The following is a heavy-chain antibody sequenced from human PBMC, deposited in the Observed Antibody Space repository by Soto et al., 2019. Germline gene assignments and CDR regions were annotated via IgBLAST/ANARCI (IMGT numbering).Heavy chain of an antibody. CDR1: EITFSAYA. D-gene: IGHD1-26*01. CDR3: AKRRGGTYLGDH. V-gene: IGHV3-23*01. J-gene: IGHJ4*02. Sequence: EVQLSESGGGVAQPGGSLRLSCAASEITFSAYAMGWVRQTPGKGLEWVSGISANNLGTYYADSVKGRFTVSRDNSNNILYLQMNFLRAEDTARYYCAKRRGGTYLGDHWGQGTLVTVSS. CDR2: ISANNLGT.